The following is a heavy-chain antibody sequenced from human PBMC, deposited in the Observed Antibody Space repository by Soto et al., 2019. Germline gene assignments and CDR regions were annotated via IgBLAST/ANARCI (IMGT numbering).Heavy chain of an antibody. CDR1: GGSISSSNW. Sequence: QVQLQESGPGLVKPSGTLSLTCAVSGGSISSSNWWSWVRQPPGKGMARNGEIYHSGSTNYNPSLKTRVTLSVNKSKTQCTRKLSSVHAATTAVYYCARVLGNDAFDIWGKGTMVTVSS. V-gene: IGHV4-4*02. J-gene: IGHJ3*02. D-gene: IGHD3-3*02. CDR3: ARVLGNDAFDI. CDR2: IYHSGST.